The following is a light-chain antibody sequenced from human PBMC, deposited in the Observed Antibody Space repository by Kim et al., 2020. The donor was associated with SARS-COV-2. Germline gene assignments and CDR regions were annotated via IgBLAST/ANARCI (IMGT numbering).Light chain of an antibody. Sequence: ALGQTVRITCQGDSIRSYYATWYQQKPGQAPIVVIYGKNNRPSGIPDRFSGSSSGDTASLTITGTQAGDEADYYCNSRGSNDNVLFGGGTKLTVL. J-gene: IGLJ2*01. CDR3: NSRGSNDNVL. V-gene: IGLV3-19*01. CDR2: GKN. CDR1: SIRSYY.